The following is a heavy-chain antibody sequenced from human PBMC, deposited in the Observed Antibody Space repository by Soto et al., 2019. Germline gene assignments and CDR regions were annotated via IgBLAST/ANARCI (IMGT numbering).Heavy chain of an antibody. Sequence: QVQLVESGGGVVQPGRSLRLSCAASGFTFSSYGMHWVRQAPGKGLEWVAVISYDGSNKYYADSVKGRFTISRDNSKNTLYLQMNSLRAEDTAVYYCAKGYDWFHGDYWGQGTLVTVSS. D-gene: IGHD3-9*01. V-gene: IGHV3-30*18. CDR2: ISYDGSNK. CDR1: GFTFSSYG. J-gene: IGHJ4*02. CDR3: AKGYDWFHGDY.